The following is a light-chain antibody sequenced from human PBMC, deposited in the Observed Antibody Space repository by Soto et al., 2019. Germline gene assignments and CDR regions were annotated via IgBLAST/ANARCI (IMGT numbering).Light chain of an antibody. Sequence: QSALTQPASVSGSPGQSITISCTGTSSDVGSYNLVSLYQQHPGIAPKLMIYEVSKRPSGVSNRFSGSKSGNTASLTISGLQAEDEADYYCCSYAGSATLVFGGGTKLTVL. CDR2: EVS. V-gene: IGLV2-23*02. CDR1: SSDVGSYNL. J-gene: IGLJ3*02. CDR3: CSYAGSATLV.